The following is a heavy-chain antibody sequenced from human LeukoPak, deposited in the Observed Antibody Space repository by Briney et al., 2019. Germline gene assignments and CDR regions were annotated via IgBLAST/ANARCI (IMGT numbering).Heavy chain of an antibody. D-gene: IGHD3-10*01. V-gene: IGHV3-21*04. Sequence: GSLRLSCAASGFTFSSYSMNWVRLAPGKGLEWVSSISSSSSYIYYADSVKGRFTISRDNAKNSLYLQMNSLRAEDTALYYCAKDRAAYGSGSYDYWGQGTLVTVSS. CDR1: GFTFSSYS. J-gene: IGHJ4*02. CDR3: AKDRAAYGSGSYDY. CDR2: ISSSSSYI.